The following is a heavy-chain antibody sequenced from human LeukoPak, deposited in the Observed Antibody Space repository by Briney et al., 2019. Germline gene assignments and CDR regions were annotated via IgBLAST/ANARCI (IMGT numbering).Heavy chain of an antibody. Sequence: PSETLSLTCTVSGGSISSYYWSWIRQPPGKGLEWIGYIYYSGSTNYNPSLKSRVTISVDTSKNQFSLKLSSVTAADTAVYYCASVKSSDYEVAKDYWGQGTLVTVSS. V-gene: IGHV4-59*01. CDR2: IYYSGST. CDR3: ASVKSSDYEVAKDY. CDR1: GGSISSYY. D-gene: IGHD3-10*01. J-gene: IGHJ4*02.